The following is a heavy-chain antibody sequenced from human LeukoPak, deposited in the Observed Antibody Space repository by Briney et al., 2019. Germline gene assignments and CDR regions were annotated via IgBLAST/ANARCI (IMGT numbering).Heavy chain of an antibody. V-gene: IGHV3-48*01. CDR3: ARSVRITIFGVVTRWFDP. D-gene: IGHD3-3*01. Sequence: GGSQRLSCAASGFTFSTYSMTWVRQAPGKGLEWVSYISSSSSTIYYADSVKGRFTISIDNAKNSLYLQMNSLRAEDTAVYYCARSVRITIFGVVTRWFDPWGQGTLVTVSS. CDR2: ISSSSSTI. J-gene: IGHJ5*02. CDR1: GFTFSTYS.